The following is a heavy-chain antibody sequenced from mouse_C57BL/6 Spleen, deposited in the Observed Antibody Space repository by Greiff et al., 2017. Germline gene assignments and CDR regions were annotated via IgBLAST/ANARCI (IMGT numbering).Heavy chain of an antibody. J-gene: IGHJ4*01. CDR2: IDPSDSYT. CDR3: ARLITTVVATDYAMDY. V-gene: IGHV1-59*01. D-gene: IGHD1-1*01. Sequence: VQLQQPGAELVRPGTSVKLSCKASGYTFTSYWMHWVKQRPGQGLEWIGVIDPSDSYTNSHQKFKGKATFTVDTSSSTAYMQLSSLTSEDSAVYYCARLITTVVATDYAMDYWGQGTSVTVSS. CDR1: GYTFTSYW.